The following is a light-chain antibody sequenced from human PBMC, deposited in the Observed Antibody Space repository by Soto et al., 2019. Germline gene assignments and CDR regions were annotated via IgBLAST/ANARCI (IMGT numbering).Light chain of an antibody. V-gene: IGKV3-15*01. Sequence: EIVMMQSPATLSVSPGERATLSCRASQSVSSNLAWYQQKPGQAPRLLIYGASTRATGIPARFSGSGSGTEFTLTISSLQSEDFALYYCQHYVERSPITFGQGTRLEI. CDR2: GAS. J-gene: IGKJ5*01. CDR1: QSVSSN. CDR3: QHYVERSPIT.